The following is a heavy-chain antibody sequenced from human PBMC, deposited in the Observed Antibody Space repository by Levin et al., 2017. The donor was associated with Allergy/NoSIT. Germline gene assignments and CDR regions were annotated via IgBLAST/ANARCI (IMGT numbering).Heavy chain of an antibody. Sequence: GGSLRLSCAASGFTFSSYSMNWVRQAPGKGLEWVSYISSSSSTIYYADSVKGRFTISRDNAKNSLYLQMNSLRAEDTAVYYCARGLKYSYGYEGDDYWGQGTLVTVSS. J-gene: IGHJ4*02. CDR3: ARGLKYSYGYEGDDY. V-gene: IGHV3-48*01. D-gene: IGHD5-18*01. CDR1: GFTFSSYS. CDR2: ISSSSSTI.